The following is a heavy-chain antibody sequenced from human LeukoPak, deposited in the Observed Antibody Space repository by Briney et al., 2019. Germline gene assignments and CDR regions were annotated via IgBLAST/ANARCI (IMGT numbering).Heavy chain of an antibody. CDR1: GFTFSSYA. D-gene: IGHD3-22*01. CDR2: ISYDGSNK. Sequence: GGFLRLSCAASGFTFSSYAMHWVRQAPGKGLEWVAVISYDGSNKYYADSVKGRFTISRDNSKNTLYLQMNSLRAEDTAVYYCARALYYYDSSGYPSDYWGQGTLVTVSS. J-gene: IGHJ4*02. CDR3: ARALYYYDSSGYPSDY. V-gene: IGHV3-30*04.